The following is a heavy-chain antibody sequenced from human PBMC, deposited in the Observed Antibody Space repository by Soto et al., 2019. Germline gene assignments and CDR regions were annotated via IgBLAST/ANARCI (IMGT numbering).Heavy chain of an antibody. CDR1: GGSISSSSYY. V-gene: IGHV4-39*01. Sequence: QLQLQESGPGLVKPSETLSLTCTVSGGSISSSSYYWGWIRQPPGKGLEWIGSIYYSGSTYYNPSLKSRVTISVDTSKNQFSLKLSSVTAADTAVYYCARHGEWFGEDYGMDVWGQGTTVTVSS. J-gene: IGHJ6*02. CDR2: IYYSGST. CDR3: ARHGEWFGEDYGMDV. D-gene: IGHD3-10*01.